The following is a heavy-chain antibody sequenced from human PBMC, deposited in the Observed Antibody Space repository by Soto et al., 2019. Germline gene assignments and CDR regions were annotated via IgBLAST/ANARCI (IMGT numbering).Heavy chain of an antibody. Sequence: QVQLVQSGAEVKKPGSSVKVSCKASGGNFSGFAISWVRQAPGQGLEWMGGIIPMFGTANYAQKFQGRVTITADESTSTVYMELSSLGSEYTAVYYCATKKDFTLAGPASWGQGTLVAVSS. D-gene: IGHD3-10*01. CDR1: GGNFSGFA. V-gene: IGHV1-69*19. J-gene: IGHJ5*02. CDR2: IIPMFGTA. CDR3: ATKKDFTLAGPAS.